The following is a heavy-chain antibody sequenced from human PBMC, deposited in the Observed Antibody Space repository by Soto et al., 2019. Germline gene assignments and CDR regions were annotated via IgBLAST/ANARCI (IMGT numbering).Heavy chain of an antibody. CDR3: AKGSLRPFGGPLHS. V-gene: IGHV3-23*01. J-gene: IGHJ4*02. D-gene: IGHD2-15*01. CDR2: ISGSGGST. CDR1: GFTFSSYA. Sequence: GGSLSLSCAASGFTFSSYAMSWVRQAPGKGLEWVSAISGSGGSTYYADSVKGRFTISRDNSKNTLYLQMNSLRAEDTAVYYCAKGSLRPFGGPLHSWGQGTLVTVSS.